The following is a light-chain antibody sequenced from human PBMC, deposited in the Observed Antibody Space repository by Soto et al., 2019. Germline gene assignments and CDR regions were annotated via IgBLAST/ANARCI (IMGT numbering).Light chain of an antibody. CDR1: QSISSH. V-gene: IGKV4-1*01. CDR3: QQYYTNSWS. Sequence: DIRMTQSPSSLSASVGDTVTITCRASQSISSHLNWYQHKPGQPPKMLIYWASIRESGVPDRFSGSGSGTDFTLTISSLQSEDVAVYYCQQYYTNSWSFGQGTKVDIK. CDR2: WAS. J-gene: IGKJ1*01.